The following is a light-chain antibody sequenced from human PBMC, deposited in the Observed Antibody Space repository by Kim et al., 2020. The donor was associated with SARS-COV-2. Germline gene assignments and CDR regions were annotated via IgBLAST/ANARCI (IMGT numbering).Light chain of an antibody. CDR3: QERSGWLT. CDR1: QSVSNY. V-gene: IGKV3-11*01. CDR2: DAS. J-gene: IGKJ4*01. Sequence: LSLSPGERATLSCRASQSVSNYLAWYQQKPGQAPRLLIYDASKRATGIPARFAGSGSGTDFTLTISSLEPEDSAVYYCQERSGWLTFGGGTKLEI.